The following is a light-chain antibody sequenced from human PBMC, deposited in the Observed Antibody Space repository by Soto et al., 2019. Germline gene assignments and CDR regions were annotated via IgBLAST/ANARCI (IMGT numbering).Light chain of an antibody. J-gene: IGLJ2*01. Sequence: QSVLTQPPSASGTPGQRVTISCSGSSSNIGSNTVNWYQQLPGTAPKLLIYSNNQRLSRVPDRFSGSKSGTSASLAISGLQSEDAAAYYCAAWDDSLKGVVFGGGTKLPVL. V-gene: IGLV1-44*01. CDR3: AAWDDSLKGVV. CDR1: SSNIGSNT. CDR2: SNN.